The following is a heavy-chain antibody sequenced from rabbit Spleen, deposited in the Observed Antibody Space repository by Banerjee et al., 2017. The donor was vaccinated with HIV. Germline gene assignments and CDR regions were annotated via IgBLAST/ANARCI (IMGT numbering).Heavy chain of an antibody. D-gene: IGHD1-1*01. CDR1: GFSFSDREV. CDR2: INASTGKP. CDR3: ARDLVGVIGWNFYL. V-gene: IGHV1S45*01. J-gene: IGHJ4*01. Sequence: QEQLVESGGGLVQPGASRTLTCKASGFSFSDREVMCWVRQAPGKGLEWIACINASTGKPVYATWASGRFTISRSSSTTLTLRMTSLTAADRAAYFCARDLVGVIGWNFYLWGPGTLVTVS.